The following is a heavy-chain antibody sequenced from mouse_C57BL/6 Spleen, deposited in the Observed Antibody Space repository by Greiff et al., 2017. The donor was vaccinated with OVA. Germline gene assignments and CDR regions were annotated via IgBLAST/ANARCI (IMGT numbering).Heavy chain of an antibody. CDR3: ARQDYDGAMDY. CDR1: GYTFTSYD. D-gene: IGHD2-4*01. CDR2: IYPRDGST. Sequence: VKVVESGPELVKPGASVKLSCKASGYTFTSYDINWVKQRPGQGLEWIGWIYPRDGSTKYNEKFKGKATLTVDTSSSTAYMELHSLTSEDSAVYFCARQDYDGAMDYWGQGTSVTVSS. V-gene: IGHV1-85*01. J-gene: IGHJ4*01.